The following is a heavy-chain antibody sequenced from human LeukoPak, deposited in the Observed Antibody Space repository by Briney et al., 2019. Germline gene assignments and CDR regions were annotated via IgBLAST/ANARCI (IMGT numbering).Heavy chain of an antibody. CDR2: INHSGST. Sequence: SETLSLTCAVYGGSFSGYYWSWIRQPPGKGLEWIGEINHSGSTNYNPSLKSRVTISVDTSKNQFSLKLSSVTAADTAVYYCASYYDSSGSTDCWGQGTLVTVSS. D-gene: IGHD3-22*01. CDR1: GGSFSGYY. J-gene: IGHJ4*02. V-gene: IGHV4-34*01. CDR3: ASYYDSSGSTDC.